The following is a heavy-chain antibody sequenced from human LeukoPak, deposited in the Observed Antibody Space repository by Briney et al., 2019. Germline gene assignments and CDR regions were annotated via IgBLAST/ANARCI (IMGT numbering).Heavy chain of an antibody. Sequence: SQTLSLTCTVSGGSINIDSYQWSWIQQPAGKGMEWIGRSYTSGSTNYNPSLKNRATISVDTSKNQFSLKLTSVTAADTAVYYCARGRGGTYYWYDPWSQGTLVTVSS. J-gene: IGHJ5*02. V-gene: IGHV4-61*02. CDR2: SYTSGST. CDR1: GGSINIDSYQ. CDR3: ARGRGGTYYWYDP. D-gene: IGHD1-26*01.